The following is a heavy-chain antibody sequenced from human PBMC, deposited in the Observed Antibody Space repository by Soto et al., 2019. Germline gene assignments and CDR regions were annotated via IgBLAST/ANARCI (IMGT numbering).Heavy chain of an antibody. CDR1: GYTFTSYG. V-gene: IGHV1-18*04. Sequence: QVQLVQSGAEVKKPGASVRVSCKASGYTFTSYGVSWVRQAPGQGLEWMGWISAYNGNTKYAQKLQGRLTMTTDTSTSTVYMELRSLRSDDTAMYYCAMDPALHVDTAQIFDYWGQGTLVTVSS. CDR3: AMDPALHVDTAQIFDY. CDR2: ISAYNGNT. D-gene: IGHD5-18*01. J-gene: IGHJ4*02.